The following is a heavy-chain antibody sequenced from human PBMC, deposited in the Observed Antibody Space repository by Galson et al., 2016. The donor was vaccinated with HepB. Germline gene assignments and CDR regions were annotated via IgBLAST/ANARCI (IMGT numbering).Heavy chain of an antibody. J-gene: IGHJ6*03. V-gene: IGHV3-74*03. CDR3: TRGARPYYYNMDV. CDR2: SNNHGTVT. CDR1: GFTFEAYW. Sequence: SLRLSCAAYGFTFEAYWIHWVRQAPGKGLVWVAHSNNHGTVTTYAAPVEGRFTISRDNAKDTVYLEMSSLRVEDTAVYYCTRGARPYYYNMDVWGRGTAVTVSS.